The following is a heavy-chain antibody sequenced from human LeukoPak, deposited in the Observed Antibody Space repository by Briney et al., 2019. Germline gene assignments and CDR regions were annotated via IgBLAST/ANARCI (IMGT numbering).Heavy chain of an antibody. CDR1: GGSISSSSYY. CDR2: IYYSGST. Sequence: SETLSLTCTVSGGSISSSSYYWGWIRQPPGKGLEWIGSIYYSGSTYYNPSLKSRVTISVDTSKNQFSLKLSSVTAADTAVYYCAREYCGGDCYSPLYFDYWGQGALVTVSS. J-gene: IGHJ4*02. D-gene: IGHD2-21*02. V-gene: IGHV4-39*02. CDR3: AREYCGGDCYSPLYFDY.